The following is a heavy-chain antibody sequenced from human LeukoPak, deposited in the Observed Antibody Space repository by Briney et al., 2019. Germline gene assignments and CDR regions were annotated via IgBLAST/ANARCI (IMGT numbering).Heavy chain of an antibody. CDR2: IYYTET. CDR3: ATRRLGNDY. J-gene: IGHJ4*02. CDR1: GGSVSNYY. Sequence: PSETLSLTCTVSGGSVSNYYWSWIRQSPGKGLEWIGYIYYTETSYNPSLKSRVTISADTSKNQFSLKLYSVTAADTAVYYCATRRLGNDYWGQGTLVTVSS. V-gene: IGHV4-59*02. D-gene: IGHD7-27*01.